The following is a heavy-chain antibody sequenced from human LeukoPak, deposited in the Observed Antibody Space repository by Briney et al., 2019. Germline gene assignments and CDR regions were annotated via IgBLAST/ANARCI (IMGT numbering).Heavy chain of an antibody. Sequence: QPGRSLRLSCAASGFTLSSYAMHWVRQAPGNGLEWVAVISYDGSNKYYADSVKGRFTISRDNSKNTLYLLMNSLRAEDTAVYYCARAIYGSNYGMDVWGQGTTVTVSS. CDR3: ARAIYGSNYGMDV. D-gene: IGHD3-10*01. V-gene: IGHV3-30*04. J-gene: IGHJ6*02. CDR1: GFTLSSYA. CDR2: ISYDGSNK.